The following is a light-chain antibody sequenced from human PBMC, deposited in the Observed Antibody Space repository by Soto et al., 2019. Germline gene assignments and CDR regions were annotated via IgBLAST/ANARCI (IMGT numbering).Light chain of an antibody. CDR2: GAS. Sequence: EIVLAQSPGTLSLSPGERATLSCRASQSVTKSFLDWYQQKPGQAPRLLIYGASRRATGIPDRFTGSGSGTDFTLTISRLEPEDFAVYYCQQYVSSPWAFGQGTKVEI. CDR3: QQYVSSPWA. V-gene: IGKV3-20*01. CDR1: QSVTKSF. J-gene: IGKJ1*01.